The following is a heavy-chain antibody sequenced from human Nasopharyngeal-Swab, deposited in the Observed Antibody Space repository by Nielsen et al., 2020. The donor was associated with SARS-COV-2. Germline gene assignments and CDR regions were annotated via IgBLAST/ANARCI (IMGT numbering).Heavy chain of an antibody. CDR1: GLTVSDHW. V-gene: IGHV3-7*01. CDR3: GRQVKTVTTELGDC. Sequence: GESLKISCVASGLTVSDHWMSWVRQAPGKGLEWVGNINEDGSETRYVESVKGRFTISRDNAQNSLFLQMNSLKAEDTAVYFCGRQVKTVTTELGDCWGQGTLVTVSS. J-gene: IGHJ4*02. D-gene: IGHD4-17*01. CDR2: INEDGSET.